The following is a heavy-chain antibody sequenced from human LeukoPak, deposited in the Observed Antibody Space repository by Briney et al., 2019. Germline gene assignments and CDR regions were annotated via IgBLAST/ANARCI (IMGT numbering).Heavy chain of an antibody. D-gene: IGHD3-10*01. V-gene: IGHV4-34*01. CDR3: ARALKGYYGSGSYYNVLHYYYYYMDV. J-gene: IGHJ6*03. CDR2: INHSGST. CDR1: GGSFSGYY. Sequence: SETLSLTCAVYGGSFSGYYWSWIRQPPGKGLEWIGEINHSGSTNYNPSLKSRVTISVDTSKNQFSLKLSSVTAADTAVYYCARALKGYYGSGSYYNVLHYYYYYMDVWGKGTTVTVSS.